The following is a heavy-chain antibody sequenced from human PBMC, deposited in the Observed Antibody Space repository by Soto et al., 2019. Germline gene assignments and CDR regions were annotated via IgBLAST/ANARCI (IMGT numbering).Heavy chain of an antibody. Sequence: GASVKVSCKASGYTFTGYYMHWVRQAPGQGLEWMGWINPNSGGTNYAQKFQGRVTMTRDTSISTAYMELSRLRSDDTAVYYCARDNLPKTYYDSSGYYPGNYYGMDVWGQGTTVTVSS. V-gene: IGHV1-2*02. CDR1: GYTFTGYY. CDR3: ARDNLPKTYYDSSGYYPGNYYGMDV. J-gene: IGHJ6*02. CDR2: INPNSGGT. D-gene: IGHD3-22*01.